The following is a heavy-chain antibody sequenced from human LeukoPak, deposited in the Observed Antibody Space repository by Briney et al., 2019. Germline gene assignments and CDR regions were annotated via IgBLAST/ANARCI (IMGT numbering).Heavy chain of an antibody. CDR3: ARDGGTYYYDSSGYPMLDY. J-gene: IGHJ4*02. CDR2: IYYSGST. CDR1: GGSISSSSYY. V-gene: IGHV4-39*07. Sequence: PSETLSLTCTVSGGSISSSSYYWGWIRQPPGKGLEWIGSIYYSGSTYYNPSLKSRVTISVDTSKNQFSLKLSSVTAADTAVYYCARDGGTYYYDSSGYPMLDYWGQGTLVTVSS. D-gene: IGHD3-22*01.